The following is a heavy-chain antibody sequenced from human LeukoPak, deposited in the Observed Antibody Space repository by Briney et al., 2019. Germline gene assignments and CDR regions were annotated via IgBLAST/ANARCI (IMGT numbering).Heavy chain of an antibody. D-gene: IGHD3-9*01. CDR2: FDPEDGET. Sequence: GASVKVSCKASGYTFTGYYMHWVRQAPGKGLEWMGGFDPEDGETIYAQKFQGRVTMTEDTSTDTAYMELSSLRSEDTAVYYCATRVLRYFDLQRAFDIWGQGTMVTVSS. J-gene: IGHJ3*02. CDR3: ATRVLRYFDLQRAFDI. V-gene: IGHV1-24*01. CDR1: GYTFTGYY.